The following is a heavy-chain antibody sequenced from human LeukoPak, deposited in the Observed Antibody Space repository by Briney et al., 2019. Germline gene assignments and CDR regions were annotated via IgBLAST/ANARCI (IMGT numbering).Heavy chain of an antibody. CDR1: GYTFTSYG. Sequence: ASVKVSCKASGYTFTSYGISWVRQAPAQGLEWMGWISAYNGNTNYAQKLQGRVTMTTDTSTSTAYMELRSLRSDDTAVYYCARGSAEYSSVQTFDYWGQGTLVTVSS. CDR2: ISAYNGNT. CDR3: ARGSAEYSSVQTFDY. V-gene: IGHV1-18*01. J-gene: IGHJ4*02. D-gene: IGHD6-19*01.